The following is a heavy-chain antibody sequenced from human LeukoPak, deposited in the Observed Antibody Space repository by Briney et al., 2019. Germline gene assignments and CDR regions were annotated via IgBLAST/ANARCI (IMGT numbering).Heavy chain of an antibody. CDR2: ISYDGSNK. D-gene: IGHD3-10*01. J-gene: IGHJ6*02. Sequence: GGSLRLSCAASGFTFSSYGMHWVRQAPGKGLEWVAVISYDGSNKYYADSVKGRFTISRDNSKNTLYLQMNSLRAEDTAVYYCAKVDGSGSPYGMDVWGQGTTVTVSS. V-gene: IGHV3-30*18. CDR1: GFTFSSYG. CDR3: AKVDGSGSPYGMDV.